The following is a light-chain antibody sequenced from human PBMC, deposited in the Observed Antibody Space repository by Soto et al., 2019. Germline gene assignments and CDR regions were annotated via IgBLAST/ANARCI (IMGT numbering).Light chain of an antibody. CDR3: QQYNSYWGT. CDR2: DAS. V-gene: IGKV1-5*01. Sequence: DIQMTQSPSTLSASVGDRVTITCRASQSISNWLAWYQQKQGKAPKLLIYDASGLESGVPSRFSGSGSGTEFTLTISSLQPDDFATYYCQQYNSYWGTFGQGTKVDIK. CDR1: QSISNW. J-gene: IGKJ1*01.